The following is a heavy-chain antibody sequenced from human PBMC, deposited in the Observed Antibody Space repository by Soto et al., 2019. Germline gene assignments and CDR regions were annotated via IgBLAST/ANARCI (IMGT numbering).Heavy chain of an antibody. CDR3: ARENSSGWYGYYYYYGMDV. CDR1: GFTFSSYA. J-gene: IGHJ6*02. CDR2: ISYDGSNK. D-gene: IGHD6-19*01. Sequence: GGSLRLSCAASGFTFSSYAMHWVRQAPGKGLEWVAVISYDGSNKYYADSVKGRFTISRDNSKNTLYLQMNSLRAEDTAVYYCARENSSGWYGYYYYYGMDVWGQGTTVTVSS. V-gene: IGHV3-30*04.